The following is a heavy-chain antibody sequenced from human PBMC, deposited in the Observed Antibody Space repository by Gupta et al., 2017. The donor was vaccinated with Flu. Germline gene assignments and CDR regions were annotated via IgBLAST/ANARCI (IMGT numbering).Heavy chain of an antibody. Sequence: GGGLVQPGGSLRLSCAASGFTFSSYAMSWVRQAPGKGLEWVSAISGSGGSTYYADSVKGRFTISRDNSKNTLYLQMNSLRAEDTAVYYCAKDHRARITMIGTPDYWGQGTLVTVSS. CDR1: GFTFSSYA. D-gene: IGHD3-22*01. CDR2: ISGSGGST. V-gene: IGHV3-23*01. CDR3: AKDHRARITMIGTPDY. J-gene: IGHJ4*02.